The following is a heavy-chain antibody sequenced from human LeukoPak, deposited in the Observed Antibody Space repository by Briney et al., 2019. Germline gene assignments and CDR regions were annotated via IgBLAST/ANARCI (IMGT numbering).Heavy chain of an antibody. CDR1: GFTFSSYW. J-gene: IGHJ4*02. CDR2: INSDGSSA. Sequence: GSLRLSCAASGFTFSSYWMHWVRQVPGKGLVWVSRINSDGSSATYADSVKGRFTISRDNAKNTLYLQMNSLRAEDTAVYYCASWSSLGSGYYIDYWGQGTLVTVSS. D-gene: IGHD3-22*01. V-gene: IGHV3-74*01. CDR3: ASWSSLGSGYYIDY.